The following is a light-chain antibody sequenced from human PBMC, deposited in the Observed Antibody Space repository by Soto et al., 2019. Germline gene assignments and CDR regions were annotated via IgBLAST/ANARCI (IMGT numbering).Light chain of an antibody. Sequence: DIQMTQSPSTLSASVGDRVTITCRASQSISSWLAWYQQKPGKAPKLLIYDASSLESGVPSRFSGSGSGTEFTLTISSLQPDDFATYYCQQYNNWPTMYTFGQGTKLEIK. J-gene: IGKJ2*01. V-gene: IGKV1-5*01. CDR1: QSISSW. CDR2: DAS. CDR3: QQYNNWPTMYT.